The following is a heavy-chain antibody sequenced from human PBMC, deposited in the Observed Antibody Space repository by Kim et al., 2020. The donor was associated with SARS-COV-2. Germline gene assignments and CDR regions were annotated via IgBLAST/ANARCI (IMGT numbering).Heavy chain of an antibody. CDR1: GFTFSNAW. J-gene: IGHJ4*02. V-gene: IGHV3-15*01. Sequence: GGSLRLSCAASGFTFSNAWMSWVRQAPGKGLEWVGRIKSKTDGGTTDYAAPVKGRFTISRDDSKNTLYLQMNSLKTEDTAVYYCTTRFGVVTHPLDYWGQGTLVTVSS. CDR3: TTRFGVVTHPLDY. CDR2: IKSKTDGGTT. D-gene: IGHD3-3*01.